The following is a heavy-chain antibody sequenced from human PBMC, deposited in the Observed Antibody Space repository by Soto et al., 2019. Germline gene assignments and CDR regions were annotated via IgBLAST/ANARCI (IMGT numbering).Heavy chain of an antibody. CDR3: ARDSVRCSSTSCAFDY. CDR1: GGSISSGGYY. D-gene: IGHD2-2*01. J-gene: IGHJ4*02. CDR2: IYYSGST. Sequence: PSETLSLTCTVSGGSISSGGYYWSWIRQHPGKGLEWIGYIYYSGSTYYNPSLKSRVTISVDTSKNQFSLKLSSVTAADTAVYYCARDSVRCSSTSCAFDYWGQGTLVTVSS. V-gene: IGHV4-31*03.